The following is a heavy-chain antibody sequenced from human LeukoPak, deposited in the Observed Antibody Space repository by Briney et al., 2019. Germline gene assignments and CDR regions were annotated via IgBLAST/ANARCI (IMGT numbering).Heavy chain of an antibody. D-gene: IGHD2-2*01. CDR3: ARHPGYCSSTSCRMGAFDI. CDR1: GGSISSYY. CDR2: IYYSGST. J-gene: IGHJ3*02. V-gene: IGHV4-59*08. Sequence: KPSETLSLTCTVSGGSISSYYWSWIQQPPGKGLEWIGYIYYSGSTNYNPSLKSRVTISVDTSKNQFSLKLSSVTAADTAVYYCARHPGYCSSTSCRMGAFDIWGQGTMVTVSS.